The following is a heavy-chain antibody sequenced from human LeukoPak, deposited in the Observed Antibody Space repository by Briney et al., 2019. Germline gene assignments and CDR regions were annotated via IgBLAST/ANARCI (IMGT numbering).Heavy chain of an antibody. CDR2: IYYSGST. CDR1: GGSISSTSYY. Sequence: KTSETLSLTCTVSGGSISSTSYYWGWLRQPPGKGLEWIGSIYYSGSTYYNPSLKSRVTISLDTSKNQFSLKLTSVTAADTAVYYCARASMVRGVPHPNWFDPWGQGTLVTVSS. D-gene: IGHD3-10*01. J-gene: IGHJ5*02. CDR3: ARASMVRGVPHPNWFDP. V-gene: IGHV4-39*07.